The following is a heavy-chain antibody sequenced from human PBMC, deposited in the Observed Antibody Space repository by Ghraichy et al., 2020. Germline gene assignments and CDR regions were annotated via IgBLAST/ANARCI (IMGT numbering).Heavy chain of an antibody. J-gene: IGHJ6*02. CDR3: ASRGGDLVPIVARWLMDV. CDR2: VIPMFGTP. Sequence: SVKVSCKASGGTFSSSAISWVRQAPGQGLEWMGGVIPMFGTPNSAEKFQDRVTILADEYTSTVYMELSSLTSEDTAVYYCASRGGDLVPIVARWLMDVWGQGTTVIVSS. V-gene: IGHV1-69*13. D-gene: IGHD2-8*01. CDR1: GGTFSSSA.